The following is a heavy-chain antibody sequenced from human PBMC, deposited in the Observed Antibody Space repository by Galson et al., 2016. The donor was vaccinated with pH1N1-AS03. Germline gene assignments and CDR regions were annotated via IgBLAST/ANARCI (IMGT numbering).Heavy chain of an antibody. V-gene: IGHV4-59*08. J-gene: IGHJ2*01. CDR2: MFYSGDG. D-gene: IGHD3-10*01. CDR3: AGSPRYWYSDL. Sequence: ETLSLTCTVSGASMRGSYWTWVRQTPGQGLEWIGHMFYSGDGIYNPSFLGRATISVDTSRNHFSLRLTSLTAADTARYYCAGSPRYWYSDLWGRGTLVIVSS. CDR1: GASMRGSY.